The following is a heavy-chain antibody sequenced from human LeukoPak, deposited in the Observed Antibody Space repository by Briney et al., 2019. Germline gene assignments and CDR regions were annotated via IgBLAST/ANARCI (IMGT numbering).Heavy chain of an antibody. CDR2: INPSGGST. CDR3: ARGCSSASCSHDDGDRLFDY. V-gene: IGHV1-46*01. Sequence: ASVKVSCKASGYTFTSYYMHWVRQAPGQGLEWMGIINPSGGSTSNSQKFQGRVTMTRDTSTSTVYMELSILRSEDTAVYYCARGCSSASCSHDDGDRLFDYWGQGTPVTVSS. D-gene: IGHD2-2*01. J-gene: IGHJ4*02. CDR1: GYTFTSYY.